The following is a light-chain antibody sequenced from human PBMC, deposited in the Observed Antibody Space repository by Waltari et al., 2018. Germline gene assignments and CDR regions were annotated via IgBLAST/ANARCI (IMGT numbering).Light chain of an antibody. V-gene: IGLV2-14*03. CDR2: DVT. Sequence: SALTQPASVSGSPGQSITISCSGISSDSGGYDYVSWYQQHPGEAPKVIIYDVTNRPSGVSNRFSGSKSGSSASLTIAGLQPEDEADYYCSSFTSSTTGIFGGGTKLTVL. CDR1: SSDSGGYDY. J-gene: IGLJ2*01. CDR3: SSFTSSTTGI.